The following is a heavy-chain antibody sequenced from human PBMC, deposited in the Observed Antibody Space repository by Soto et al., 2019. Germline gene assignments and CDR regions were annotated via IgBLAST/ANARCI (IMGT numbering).Heavy chain of an antibody. CDR2: ISSSSSTI. CDR3: ARPSLASACQNY. Sequence: GGSPRLSCAPSGFTFSSYSMNWVRQAPGEGLEWVSYISSSSSTIYYADSVKGRFTMSRDNAKNSLYLQMNSLRVEDTALYYCARPSLASACQNYWGQGTLVTVSS. D-gene: IGHD3-3*02. J-gene: IGHJ4*02. V-gene: IGHV3-48*01. CDR1: GFTFSSYS.